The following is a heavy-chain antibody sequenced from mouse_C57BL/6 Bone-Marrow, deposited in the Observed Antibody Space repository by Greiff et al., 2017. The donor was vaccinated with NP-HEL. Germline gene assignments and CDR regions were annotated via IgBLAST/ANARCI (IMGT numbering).Heavy chain of an antibody. Sequence: VHLVESGAELVKPGASVKLSCKASGYTFTSYWMHWVKQRPGQGLEWIGMIHPNSGSTNYNEKFKSKATLTVDKSSSTAYMQLSSLTSEDSAVYYCARRGGLRLLDYWGQGTTLTVSS. CDR1: GYTFTSYW. CDR2: IHPNSGST. D-gene: IGHD3-2*02. V-gene: IGHV1-64*01. J-gene: IGHJ2*01. CDR3: ARRGGLRLLDY.